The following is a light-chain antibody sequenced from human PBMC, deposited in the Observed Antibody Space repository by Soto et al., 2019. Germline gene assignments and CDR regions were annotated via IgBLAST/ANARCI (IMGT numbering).Light chain of an antibody. J-gene: IGLJ1*01. CDR2: DVS. CDR1: SSDVGGYNY. CDR3: SSYTSSSTPLYV. Sequence: QSALTQPASVSGSPGQSSTISCTGTSSDVGGYNYVSWYQQHPGKAPKLMIYDVSNRPSGVSNRFSGSKSGNTASLTISGRPAEDEADYYCSSYTSSSTPLYVFGTGTKLTVL. V-gene: IGLV2-14*01.